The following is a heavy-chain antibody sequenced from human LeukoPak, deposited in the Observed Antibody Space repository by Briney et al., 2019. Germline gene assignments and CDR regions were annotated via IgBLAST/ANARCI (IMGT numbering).Heavy chain of an antibody. CDR1: GFIFSNYA. CDR2: ISDSGGGT. CDR3: AKDSGPGSFYPTGDEY. D-gene: IGHD3-10*01. V-gene: IGHV3-23*01. J-gene: IGHJ4*02. Sequence: GGSLRLSYATSGFIFSNYAMTWVRQAPETGLKWVSSISDSGGGTHYADSVKGRFTISRDNSKSTLYLQMNSLKAEDTAVYYCAKDSGPGSFYPTGDEYWGQGILVTVSS.